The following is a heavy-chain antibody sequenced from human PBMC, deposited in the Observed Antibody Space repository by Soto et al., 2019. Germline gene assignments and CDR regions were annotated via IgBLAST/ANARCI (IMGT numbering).Heavy chain of an antibody. CDR2: IIPIFGTA. CDR3: ARDEWQLSTYYYYGMDV. Sequence: SVKVSCKASGGTFSSYAISWVRQAPGQGLEWMGGIIPIFGTANYAQKFQGRVTITADESTSTAYMELSSLRSEDTAVYYCARDEWQLSTYYYYGMDVWGQGTTVTVSS. J-gene: IGHJ6*02. CDR1: GGTFSSYA. D-gene: IGHD1-26*01. V-gene: IGHV1-69*13.